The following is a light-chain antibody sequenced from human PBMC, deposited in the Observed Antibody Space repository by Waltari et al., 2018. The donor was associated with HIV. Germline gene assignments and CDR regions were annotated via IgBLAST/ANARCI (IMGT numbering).Light chain of an antibody. V-gene: IGKV3-20*01. CDR3: KKYGSSPRT. Sequence: TVLTQSPGTLHFSPGERATLVCTASMSVSSSYFAWYQQKPGRDPKLRSYGATSRATGIPDRFSGSGAGTDFTITISRLEAENLAVYYCKKYGSSPRTFGQGTKLEIK. CDR2: GAT. CDR1: MSVSSSY. J-gene: IGKJ2*01.